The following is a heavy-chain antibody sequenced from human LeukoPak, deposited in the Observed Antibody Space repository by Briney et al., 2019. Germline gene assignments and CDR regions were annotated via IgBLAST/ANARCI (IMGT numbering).Heavy chain of an antibody. D-gene: IGHD3-3*01. CDR2: MNPNSGNT. CDR3: ARVLGYYDFWSGYWHMGYYYYYMDV. J-gene: IGHJ6*03. V-gene: IGHV1-8*03. CDR1: GYTFTIYD. Sequence: GASVKVSCKASGYTFTIYDINWVRQATGQGLEWMGWMNPNSGNTGYAQKFQGRVTITRNTSISTAYMELSSLRSEDTAVYYCARVLGYYDFWSGYWHMGYYYYYMDVWGKGTTVTVSS.